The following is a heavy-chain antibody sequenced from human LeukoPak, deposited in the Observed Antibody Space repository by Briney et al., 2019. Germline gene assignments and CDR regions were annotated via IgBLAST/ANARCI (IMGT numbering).Heavy chain of an antibody. V-gene: IGHV1-3*01. CDR3: ARSIAVALGAFDI. D-gene: IGHD6-19*01. J-gene: IGHJ3*02. CDR2: VNACNGNT. Sequence: ASVKVSCKASGYTFTSYAMHWVRQAPGQRLEWVGWVNACNGNTKYSQKFQGRGTITRGTSASTAYMELSSLRSEDTAVYYCARSIAVALGAFDIWGQGTMVTVSS. CDR1: GYTFTSYA.